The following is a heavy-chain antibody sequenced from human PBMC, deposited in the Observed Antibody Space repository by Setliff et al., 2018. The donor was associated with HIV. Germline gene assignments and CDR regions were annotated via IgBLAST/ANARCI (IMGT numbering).Heavy chain of an antibody. CDR3: ARKPDSRNWFDP. J-gene: IGHJ5*02. CDR2: IYISGST. V-gene: IGHV4-28*01. Sequence: ETLSLTCAVSGYSISSGYYWGWIRQPPGKGLEWIGHIYISGSTNYNPSFNSRVTLSVDTSKNQFSLQLTSVTAVDTAVYYCARKPDSRNWFDPWGQGTLVTVSS. CDR1: GYSISSGYY.